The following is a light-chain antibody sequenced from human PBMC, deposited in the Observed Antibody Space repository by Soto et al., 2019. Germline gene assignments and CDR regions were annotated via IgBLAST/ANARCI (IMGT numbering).Light chain of an antibody. J-gene: IGKJ4*01. V-gene: IGKV3-20*01. CDR1: QSVSSGY. CDR3: QQYGTSPS. Sequence: EVVLTQSPATLSLSPGERATLSCRASQSVSSGYLAWYQQRPGQAPRLLIYGASSRATGIPDRFSGSGSGTDFTLTISRLEPDDFAVYYCQQYGTSPSFGGGTKVEIK. CDR2: GAS.